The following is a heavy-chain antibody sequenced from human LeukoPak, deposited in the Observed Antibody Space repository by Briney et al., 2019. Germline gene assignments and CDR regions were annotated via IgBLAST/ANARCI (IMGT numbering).Heavy chain of an antibody. J-gene: IGHJ4*02. CDR2: ISYDGSNK. CDR3: ARDGQGWLMSIGYYYFDY. D-gene: IGHD2-15*01. Sequence: PGGSLRLSCAASGFTFSSYAMHWVRQAPGKGLEWVAVISYDGSNKYYADSVKGRFTIFRDNSKNTLYPQMNSLRAEDTAVYYCARDGQGWLMSIGYYYFDYWGQGTLVTVPS. V-gene: IGHV3-30-3*01. CDR1: GFTFSSYA.